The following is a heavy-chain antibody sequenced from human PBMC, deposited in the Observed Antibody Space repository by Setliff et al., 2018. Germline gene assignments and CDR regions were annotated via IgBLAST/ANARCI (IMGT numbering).Heavy chain of an antibody. V-gene: IGHV3-11*01. CDR1: GFTVANAY. D-gene: IGHD2-15*01. CDR3: AKDSTGRDAFDI. CDR2: IKSSGSSI. J-gene: IGHJ3*02. Sequence: PGGSLRLSCAASGFTVANAYMTWVRQAPGKGLEWVSYIKSSGSSIYYADSVKGRFTISRDNSRNTLYLELDSLRAEDTAIYYCAKDSTGRDAFDIWGHGTMVTVSS.